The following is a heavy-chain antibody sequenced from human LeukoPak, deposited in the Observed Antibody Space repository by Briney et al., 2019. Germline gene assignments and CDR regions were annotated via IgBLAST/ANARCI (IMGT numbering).Heavy chain of an antibody. CDR1: GGSFSYYY. D-gene: IGHD6-19*01. CDR2: INHSGST. Sequence: SETLSLTCAVYGGSFSYYYSAWSRQSPGRGVEWIGQINHSGSTNYNPSLKSRVTISVDTSKNQFSLKVRSVTAADTALYYCAREREESGAWYERPHFDYWGQGALVTVSS. V-gene: IGHV4-34*01. J-gene: IGHJ4*02. CDR3: AREREESGAWYERPHFDY.